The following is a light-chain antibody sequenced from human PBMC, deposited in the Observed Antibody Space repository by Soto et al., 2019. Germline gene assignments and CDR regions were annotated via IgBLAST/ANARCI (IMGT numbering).Light chain of an antibody. CDR3: QQSYTTPIT. CDR1: QTITTY. CDR2: GAS. J-gene: IGKJ5*01. V-gene: IGKV1-39*01. Sequence: DIQLTQSPSSLSASVGDRVTITCRASQTITTYLSWFQQKPGKAPKLLVYGASSLQSGVPSRFSGSGSGPEFTLTISSLQSEDFATYYCQQSYTTPITYGQGTRLEIK.